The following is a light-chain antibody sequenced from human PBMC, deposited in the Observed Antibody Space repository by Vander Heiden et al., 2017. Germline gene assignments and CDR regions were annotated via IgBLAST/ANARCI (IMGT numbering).Light chain of an antibody. V-gene: IGLV2-14*01. CDR1: SSDVGGYNY. CDR3: SSYTTSSTWV. Sequence: QSPLSRPASVSGSPGQSITISCTGTSSDVGGYNYVSWYQQHPGKAPKLMIYVVSNRPSGVSNRFSGSKSGNTASLTISGLQAEDEAHYYCSSYTTSSTWVFGGGTKLTVL. CDR2: VVS. J-gene: IGLJ3*02.